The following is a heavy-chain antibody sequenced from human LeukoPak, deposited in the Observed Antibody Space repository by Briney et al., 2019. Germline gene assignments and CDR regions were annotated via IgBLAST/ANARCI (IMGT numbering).Heavy chain of an antibody. Sequence: SVKVSCKASGCTFSSYAISWVRQAPGQGLEWMGRIIPIFGTANYAQKFQGRVTVTTDESTSTAYMELSSLRSEDTAVYYCARDTYYYDSSDDYWGQGTLVTVSS. J-gene: IGHJ4*02. CDR3: ARDTYYYDSSDDY. V-gene: IGHV1-69*05. CDR2: IIPIFGTA. CDR1: GCTFSSYA. D-gene: IGHD3-22*01.